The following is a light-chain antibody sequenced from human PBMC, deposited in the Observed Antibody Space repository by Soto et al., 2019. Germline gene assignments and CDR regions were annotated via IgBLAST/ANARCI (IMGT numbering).Light chain of an antibody. V-gene: IGKV3-15*01. J-gene: IGKJ1*01. CDR2: GAS. CDR1: QSVSSN. Sequence: EIVMTPSPATLSVSPGERATLSCRASQSVSSNLAWYQQKPGQAPRLLIYGASTRATGIPARFSGSGSGTEITLTISSLQSEDFAIYVCQQYNNWPPDRTFGQGTKVEIK. CDR3: QQYNNWPPDRT.